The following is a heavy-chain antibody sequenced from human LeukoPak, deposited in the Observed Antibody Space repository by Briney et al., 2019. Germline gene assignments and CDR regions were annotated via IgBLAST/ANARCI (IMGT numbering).Heavy chain of an antibody. CDR1: GGSFRGYY. CDR3: ARRRESYYDSSGYLAYYFDY. J-gene: IGHJ4*02. Sequence: SETLSLTCAVYGGSFRGYYWSWIRQPPGKGLEWIGEINHSGSTNYNPSLKSRVTISVDTSKNQFSLKLSSVTAADTAVYYCARRRESYYDSSGYLAYYFDYWGQGTLVTVSS. CDR2: INHSGST. V-gene: IGHV4-34*01. D-gene: IGHD3-22*01.